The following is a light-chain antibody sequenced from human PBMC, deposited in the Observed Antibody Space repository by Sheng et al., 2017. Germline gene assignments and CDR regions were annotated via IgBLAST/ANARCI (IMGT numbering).Light chain of an antibody. CDR2: DTS. J-gene: IGKJ3*01. Sequence: EIVLTQSPATLSLSPGERAILSCRASQSVSSYLAWYQQKPGQAPRLLVYDTSSRAIGIPARFSGSGSGTDFTLTISSLEPEDFAVYYCQQRSKWPVTFGPGTKVDIK. CDR3: QQRSKWPVT. CDR1: QSVSSY. V-gene: IGKV3-11*01.